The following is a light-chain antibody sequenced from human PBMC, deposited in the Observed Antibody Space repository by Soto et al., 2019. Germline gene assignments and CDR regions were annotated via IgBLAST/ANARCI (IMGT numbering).Light chain of an antibody. CDR3: QSADSSGTYRV. CDR2: KDS. J-gene: IGLJ3*02. Sequence: SYELTQPPSVSVSPGPTGRITCSGDALPKQYAYWYQQKPGQAPVLVIYKDSERPSGIPERFSVSSSVTTVPLTISGVQAEDEADYYCQSADSSGTYRVFGGGTKLTVL. CDR1: ALPKQY. V-gene: IGLV3-25*02.